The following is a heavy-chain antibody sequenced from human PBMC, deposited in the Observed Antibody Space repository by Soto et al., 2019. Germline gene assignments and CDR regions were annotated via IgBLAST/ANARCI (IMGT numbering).Heavy chain of an antibody. V-gene: IGHV1-69*01. Sequence: QVQLVQSGAEVKKPGSSVKVSCKASGGTFSSYAISWVRQAPGQGLEWMGGIIPIFGTANYAQKFQGRVTITADESTSTAYMELSSLRSEDTAVYYCARDREYDSSGYYPLYWYFDLWGRGTLVTVSS. CDR2: IIPIFGTA. CDR1: GGTFSSYA. J-gene: IGHJ2*01. CDR3: ARDREYDSSGYYPLYWYFDL. D-gene: IGHD3-22*01.